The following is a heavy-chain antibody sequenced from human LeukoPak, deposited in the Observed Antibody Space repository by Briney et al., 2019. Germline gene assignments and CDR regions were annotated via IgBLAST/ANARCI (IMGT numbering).Heavy chain of an antibody. CDR3: ARVAMIVVVINY. J-gene: IGHJ4*02. CDR1: GMSITSRHY. CDR2: TSHSDSP. Sequence: SETLSLTCSVSGMSITSRHYWGWIRQPPGKGLEWIGSTSHSDSPNYNPSLESRVSVSLDTSRNQFSLKLSSVTAADTAVYYCARVAMIVVVINYWGQGTLVTVSS. D-gene: IGHD3-22*01. V-gene: IGHV4-38-2*02.